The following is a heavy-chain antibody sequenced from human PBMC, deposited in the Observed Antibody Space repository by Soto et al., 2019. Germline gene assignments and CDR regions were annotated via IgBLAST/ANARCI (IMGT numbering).Heavy chain of an antibody. CDR3: VRCAVHCPPYGMDV. V-gene: IGHV3-21*01. D-gene: IGHD2-15*01. CDR2: ISGDSHYI. Sequence: GGSLRLSCAASGFTFSTYSMAWVRQTPGRGLEWVSSISGDSHYIFYADSVKGRFTISRDNAKNSLYLQMNSLSAEDTAVYYCVRCAVHCPPYGMDVCGQGATVTVSS. CDR1: GFTFSTYS. J-gene: IGHJ6*02.